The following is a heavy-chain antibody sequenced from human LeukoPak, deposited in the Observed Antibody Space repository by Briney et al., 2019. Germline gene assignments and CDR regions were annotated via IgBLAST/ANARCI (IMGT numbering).Heavy chain of an antibody. CDR3: ATSEDGGSST. D-gene: IGHD1-26*01. Sequence: GGSLRLSCAASGFTFSSYAMHWVRQAPGKGLEWVAVISYDGSNKYYADSVKGRFTISRDNSKNTLYLQMNSLRAEDTAVYYCATSEDGGSSTWGQGTLVTVSS. CDR2: ISYDGSNK. V-gene: IGHV3-30-3*01. J-gene: IGHJ5*02. CDR1: GFTFSSYA.